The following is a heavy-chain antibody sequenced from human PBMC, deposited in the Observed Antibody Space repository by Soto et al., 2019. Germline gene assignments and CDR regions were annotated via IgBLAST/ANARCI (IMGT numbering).Heavy chain of an antibody. V-gene: IGHV1-8*01. CDR1: GYTFTSYD. J-gene: IGHJ6*03. D-gene: IGHD6-13*01. Sequence: ASVKVSCKASGYTFTSYDINWVRQATGQGLEWMGWMNPNSGNTGYAQKFQGRVTMTRNTSISTAYMELSSLRSEDTAVYYCARWSGYSSSWLAYYYYYYMDVWGKGTTVTVSS. CDR3: ARWSGYSSSWLAYYYYYYMDV. CDR2: MNPNSGNT.